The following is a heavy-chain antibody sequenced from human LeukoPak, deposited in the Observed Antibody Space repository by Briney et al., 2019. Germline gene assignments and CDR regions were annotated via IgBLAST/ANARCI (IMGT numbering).Heavy chain of an antibody. J-gene: IGHJ3*01. CDR3: ATPSFFGVVISAFHF. CDR2: FDPEDGEK. Sequence: ASVKVPCKVSGHTLTELPMHWVRQAPGKGLQWMGGFDPEDGEKIYAQKFQGRITMTEDTSTDTAYMELSSLTYEDTAVYYCATPSFFGVVISAFHFWGQGTKVTVSS. V-gene: IGHV1-24*01. CDR1: GHTLTELP. D-gene: IGHD3-3*01.